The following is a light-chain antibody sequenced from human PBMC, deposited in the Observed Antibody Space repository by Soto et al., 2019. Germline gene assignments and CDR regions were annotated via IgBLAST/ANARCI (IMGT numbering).Light chain of an antibody. V-gene: IGKV1-5*03. CDR2: KAS. CDR3: QQANSFPLT. J-gene: IGKJ4*01. Sequence: DIQMTQSPSTLSASVGDRVTITCRASQSISSWLAWYQQKPGKAPKLLIYKASSLEGGVPSRFSGSGSGTDFTLTIGSLQPEDFATYYCQQANSFPLTFGGGTKVEIK. CDR1: QSISSW.